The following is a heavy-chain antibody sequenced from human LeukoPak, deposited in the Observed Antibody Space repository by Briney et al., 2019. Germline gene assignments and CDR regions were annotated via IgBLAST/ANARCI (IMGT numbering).Heavy chain of an antibody. D-gene: IGHD3-9*01. CDR1: GFTFSSYW. CDR3: ARDLIRYFDWLFPSYYGMDV. V-gene: IGHV3-7*01. J-gene: IGHJ6*02. CDR2: IKQDGSEK. Sequence: PGGSLRLSCAASGFTFSSYWMSWVRQTLGQGLEWVANIKQDGSEKYYVDSVKGRFTISRDNAKNSLYLQMNSLRAEDTAVYYCARDLIRYFDWLFPSYYGMDVWGQGTTVTVSS.